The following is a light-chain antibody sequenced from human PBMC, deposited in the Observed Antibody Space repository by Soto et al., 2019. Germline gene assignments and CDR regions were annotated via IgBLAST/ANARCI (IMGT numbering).Light chain of an antibody. CDR1: TSNIGSNS. CDR3: AAWDDILNGDM. CDR2: SNN. Sequence: QAVVTQPPSASGTPGQRVTISCSGSTSNIGSNSVNWYQQLPGTAPKLLIYSNNQRPSGVPGRFFGSKSGTSASLAISGLQSEDEADYYCAAWDDILNGDMFGGGTQLTVL. V-gene: IGLV1-44*01. J-gene: IGLJ7*01.